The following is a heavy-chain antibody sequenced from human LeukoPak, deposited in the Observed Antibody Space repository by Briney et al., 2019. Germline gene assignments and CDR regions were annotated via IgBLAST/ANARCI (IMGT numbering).Heavy chain of an antibody. CDR1: GFPFSDHY. CDR3: AGPYDYGDLSY. D-gene: IGHD4-17*01. V-gene: IGHV3-11*01. Sequence: GGSLRLSCAASGFPFSDHYMIWIRQAPGKGLEWVSYIDYDGTGMSYADSVKGRFTISRDNAKKTLYLEMRSLTVEDSAVYYCAGPYDYGDLSYWGQGSLVSVSS. J-gene: IGHJ4*02. CDR2: IDYDGTGM.